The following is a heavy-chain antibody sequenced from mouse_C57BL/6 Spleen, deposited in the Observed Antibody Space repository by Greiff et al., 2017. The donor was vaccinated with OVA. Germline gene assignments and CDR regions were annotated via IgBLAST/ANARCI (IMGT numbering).Heavy chain of an antibody. CDR2: IDPSDSYT. CDR1: GYTFTSYW. CDR3: AIGGTGRGYAMDD. J-gene: IGHJ4*01. V-gene: IGHV1-69*01. Sequence: QVQLQQPGAELVMPGASVKLSCKASGYTFTSYWMHWVKQRPGQGLAWIGEIDPSDSYTNYNQKFKGKSTLTVDKSSSTAYMQLSSLTSEDSAAYYCAIGGTGRGYAMDDWGQGTSVTVSS. D-gene: IGHD3-3*01.